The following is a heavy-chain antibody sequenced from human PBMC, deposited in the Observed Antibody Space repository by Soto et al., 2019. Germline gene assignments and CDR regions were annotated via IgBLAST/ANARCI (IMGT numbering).Heavy chain of an antibody. CDR3: VKRPSDSYCYFDY. D-gene: IGHD3-22*01. V-gene: IGHV3-23*01. Sequence: EVQLLESGGGLVQPGGSLRLSCAASGFTFSFCAMSWVRQAPGKGLEWVSSIRGSGGDTYYADSVRGRFTISRDNSKNTLYLQMNSLRVEDTAVYYCVKRPSDSYCYFDYWGQGTLVTVSS. J-gene: IGHJ4*02. CDR2: IRGSGGDT. CDR1: GFTFSFCA.